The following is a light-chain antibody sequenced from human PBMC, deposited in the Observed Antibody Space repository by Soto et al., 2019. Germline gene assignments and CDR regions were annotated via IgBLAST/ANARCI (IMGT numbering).Light chain of an antibody. CDR1: LPISNY. V-gene: IGKV1-27*01. Sequence: DIHMTQPPSAVSASVVERGTITGRASLPISNYLAWYQQKPGKIPNLLIYAASTLQAGVPSRFSGSGSGTDFTLTISSLQPEDVAAYYCQKYNSAPLTFGGGTKVDIK. J-gene: IGKJ4*01. CDR2: AAS. CDR3: QKYNSAPLT.